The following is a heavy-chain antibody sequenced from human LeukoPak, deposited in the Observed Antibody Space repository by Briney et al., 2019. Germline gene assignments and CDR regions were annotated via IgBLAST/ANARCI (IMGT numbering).Heavy chain of an antibody. D-gene: IGHD2-2*01. CDR1: GFSFNGDW. Sequence: GGSLRLSCVASGFSFNGDWMNWVRQAPGKGLEWVANIKPDGSQKYYVDSVKGQFTISRDNAEKSLFLQMNSLRAEDTAVYYCVRDGPAFLDFDYWGQGTLVTVSS. CDR3: VRDGPAFLDFDY. V-gene: IGHV3-7*01. J-gene: IGHJ4*02. CDR2: IKPDGSQK.